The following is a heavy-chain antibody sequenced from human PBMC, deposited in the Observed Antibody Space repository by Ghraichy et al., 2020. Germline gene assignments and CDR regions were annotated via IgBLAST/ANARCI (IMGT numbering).Heavy chain of an antibody. CDR1: GFSFSSYA. Sequence: GGSLRLSCAASGFSFSSYAMSWVRQAPGKGLDWVSGITGSGGSTYSADSVKSRFTISRDNSKNMTYLQMNSLRAEDTAVYYCARATGYSYGKTALDYWGQGTLVTVSS. CDR2: ITGSGGST. J-gene: IGHJ4*02. D-gene: IGHD5-18*01. CDR3: ARATGYSYGKTALDY. V-gene: IGHV3-23*01.